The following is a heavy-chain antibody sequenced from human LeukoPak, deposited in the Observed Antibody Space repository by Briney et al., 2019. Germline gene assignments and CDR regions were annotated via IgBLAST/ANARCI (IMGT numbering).Heavy chain of an antibody. Sequence: ASVKVSCKASGYTFTGYYMHWVRQAPGQGLEWMGWINPNSGGTNYAQKFQGRVTMTRDTSISTAYMELSRLRSDDTAVYYCARDFRNYYGSGSYWNFDYWGQGTLVTVSS. J-gene: IGHJ4*02. CDR2: INPNSGGT. CDR3: ARDFRNYYGSGSYWNFDY. CDR1: GYTFTGYY. V-gene: IGHV1-2*02. D-gene: IGHD3-10*01.